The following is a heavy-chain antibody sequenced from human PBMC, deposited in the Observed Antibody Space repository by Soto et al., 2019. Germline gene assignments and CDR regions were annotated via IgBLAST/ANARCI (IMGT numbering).Heavy chain of an antibody. Sequence: QVQLVESGGGLVKPGGSLILSCAASGFTFSNYYMSWIRQAPGKGLEWVSYISSRASTIFYADSVKGRFTISRDNVKNSLYLQMNSLRAEDTAVYYCASGTNGAVFVYWGQGILVAVSS. CDR1: GFTFSNYY. J-gene: IGHJ4*02. D-gene: IGHD2-8*01. V-gene: IGHV3-11*01. CDR2: ISSRASTI. CDR3: ASGTNGAVFVY.